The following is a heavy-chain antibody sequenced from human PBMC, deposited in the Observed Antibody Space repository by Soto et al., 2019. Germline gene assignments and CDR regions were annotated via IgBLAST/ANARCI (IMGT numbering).Heavy chain of an antibody. J-gene: IGHJ6*02. Sequence: QVQLVQSGAEVKKPGSSVKVSCKASGGTFSSYAISWVRQAPGQGLEWMGGIIPIFGTANYAQKFQGRVTITADESTSTAYMELSSLRSEDTAVYYCARVLGVITSLEHYYGMDVWGQGTTVTVSS. CDR1: GGTFSSYA. CDR2: IIPIFGTA. D-gene: IGHD3-22*01. CDR3: ARVLGVITSLEHYYGMDV. V-gene: IGHV1-69*01.